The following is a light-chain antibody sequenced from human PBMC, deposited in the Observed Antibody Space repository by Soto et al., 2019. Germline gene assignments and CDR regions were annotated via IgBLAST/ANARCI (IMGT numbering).Light chain of an antibody. Sequence: DLQMTQSPSSLSASVGDRVTITCRASQGISNYLAWYQQKPGKVPKLLIYAASTLQSGVPSRFSRSASGTYFTLTISSPQPEDVATYYCQNYNSSPFTFGPGTKVDIK. CDR1: QGISNY. V-gene: IGKV1-27*01. J-gene: IGKJ3*01. CDR3: QNYNSSPFT. CDR2: AAS.